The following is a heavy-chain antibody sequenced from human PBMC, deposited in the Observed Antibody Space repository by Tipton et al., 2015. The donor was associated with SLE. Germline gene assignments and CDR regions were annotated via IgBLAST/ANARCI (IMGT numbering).Heavy chain of an antibody. CDR1: GGSFSRYY. D-gene: IGHD3-16*01. CDR3: ASWGPIVYYYYYMDV. CDR2: INHSGST. V-gene: IGHV4-34*01. J-gene: IGHJ6*03. Sequence: TLSLTCAVYGGSFSRYYWSWIRQPPGKGLEWIGEINHSGSTNYNPSLKSRVTISVDTSKNQFSLKLSSVTAADTAVYYCASWGPIVYYYYYMDVWGEGTTVTVSS.